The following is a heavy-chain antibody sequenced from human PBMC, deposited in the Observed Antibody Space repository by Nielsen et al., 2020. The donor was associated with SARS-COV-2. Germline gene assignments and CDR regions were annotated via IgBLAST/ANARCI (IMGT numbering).Heavy chain of an antibody. CDR3: AKGTRASSWFRPSYYFDY. V-gene: IGHV3-30*18. D-gene: IGHD6-13*01. CDR2: ISYDGSNK. J-gene: IGHJ4*02. Sequence: WIRQPPGKGLEWVAVISYDGSNKYYADSVKGRFTISRDNSKNTLYLQMNSLRTEDTAMYYCAKGTRASSWFRPSYYFDYWGQGTLVTVSS.